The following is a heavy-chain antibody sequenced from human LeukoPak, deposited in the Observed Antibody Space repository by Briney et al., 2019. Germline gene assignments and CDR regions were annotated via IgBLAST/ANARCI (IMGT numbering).Heavy chain of an antibody. CDR1: GGSISSSSYY. Sequence: SETLSLTCTVSGGSISSSSYYWGWIRQPPGKGLEWIGSIYYSGSTYYNPSLKSRVTISVDTSKNQFSLKLSSVTAADTAVYYCARHRSYQGWFDPWGQGTLVTVSS. D-gene: IGHD1-26*01. CDR3: ARHRSYQGWFDP. J-gene: IGHJ5*02. CDR2: IYYSGST. V-gene: IGHV4-39*01.